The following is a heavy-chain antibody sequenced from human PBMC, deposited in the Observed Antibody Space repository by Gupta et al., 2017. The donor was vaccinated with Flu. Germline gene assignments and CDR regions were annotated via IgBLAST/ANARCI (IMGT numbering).Heavy chain of an antibody. CDR3: ARSGAVTTYYYSMDV. J-gene: IGHJ6*03. D-gene: IGHD4-17*01. Sequence: RQPPGKGLEWVGYIFHNGNTNYKSSLRCRVTMSVDTSKNQFSLRLISVTAADTAVYYCARSGAVTTYYYSMDVWGNGTTVTVSS. V-gene: IGHV4-59*08. CDR2: IFHNGNT.